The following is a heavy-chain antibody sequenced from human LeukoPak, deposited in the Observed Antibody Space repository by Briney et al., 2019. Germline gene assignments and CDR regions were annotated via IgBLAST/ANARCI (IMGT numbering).Heavy chain of an antibody. V-gene: IGHV3-48*01. CDR2: ISSSSSTI. CDR3: AKGELASSSWYLLGDY. D-gene: IGHD6-13*01. J-gene: IGHJ4*02. Sequence: GTLSLTCAVSGGSISSSNWWSWFRQPPGKGLEWFSYISSSSSTISYADSVKGRFTISRDNAENSLYLQMNSLRAEDTAVYYCAKGELASSSWYLLGDYWGQGTLVTVSS. CDR1: GGSISSSN.